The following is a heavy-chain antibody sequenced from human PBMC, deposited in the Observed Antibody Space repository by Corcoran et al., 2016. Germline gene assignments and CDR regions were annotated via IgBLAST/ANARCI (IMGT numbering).Heavy chain of an antibody. CDR2: IYYSGST. J-gene: IGHJ5*02. CDR1: GGSISSSSYY. CDR3: ARHGPSEDIVVVPAARGHWFDP. V-gene: IGHV4-39*01. D-gene: IGHD2-2*01. Sequence: QLQLQESGPGLVKPSETLSLTCTVSGGSISSSSYYWGWIRQPPGKGLEWIGSIYYSGSTYYNPSLKSRVTISVDTSKNQFSLKLSSVTAADTAVYYCARHGPSEDIVVVPAARGHWFDPWGQGTLVTVSS.